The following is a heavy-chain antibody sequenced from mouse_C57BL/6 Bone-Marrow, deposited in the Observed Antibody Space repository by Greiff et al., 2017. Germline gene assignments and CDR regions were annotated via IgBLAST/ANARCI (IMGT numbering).Heavy chain of an antibody. D-gene: IGHD2-2*01. CDR3: ARSGVYGYDEGVDY. Sequence: VQLQQPGAELVKPGASVKLSCKASGYTFTSYWMQWVKQRPGQGLAWIGEIDPSDSYTNYNQKFKGKATLTVDTSSSTAYMQLSSLTSEDSAVYYCARSGVYGYDEGVDYWGQGTTLTVSS. V-gene: IGHV1-50*01. CDR1: GYTFTSYW. J-gene: IGHJ2*01. CDR2: IDPSDSYT.